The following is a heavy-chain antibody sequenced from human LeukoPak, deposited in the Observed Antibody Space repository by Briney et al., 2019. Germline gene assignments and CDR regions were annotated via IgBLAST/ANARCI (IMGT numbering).Heavy chain of an antibody. V-gene: IGHV4-34*01. CDR2: INQSGST. CDR3: AREAPRGYGFSDY. D-gene: IGHD5-12*01. J-gene: IGHJ4*02. CDR1: GESFNGYY. Sequence: KSSETLSLTCAVYGESFNGYYWSWIRQSPGKGLEWMGEINQSGSTNYNPSLKSRVTILVDTSKNQFSLKLSSVTAADTAVYYCAREAPRGYGFSDYWGQGTLVTVSS.